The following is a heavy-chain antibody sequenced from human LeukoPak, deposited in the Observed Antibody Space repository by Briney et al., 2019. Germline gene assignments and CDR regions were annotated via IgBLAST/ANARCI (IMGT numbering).Heavy chain of an antibody. D-gene: IGHD6-13*01. Sequence: VSRINSDGSSTSYADSVKGRFTISRDNAKNTLYLQMNSLRAEDTAVYYCARVAGYSSSWPYYYYYGMDVWGQGTTVTVSS. J-gene: IGHJ6*02. CDR2: INSDGSST. V-gene: IGHV3-74*01. CDR3: ARVAGYSSSWPYYYYYGMDV.